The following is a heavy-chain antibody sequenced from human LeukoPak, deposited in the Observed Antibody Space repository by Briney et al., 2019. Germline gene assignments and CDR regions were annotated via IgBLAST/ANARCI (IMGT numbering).Heavy chain of an antibody. D-gene: IGHD2-15*01. Sequence: GGFLRLSCAASGFTFSGYAMSWVRQAPGKGLEWVSAISGSGGSTYYADSVKGRFTISRDNSKNTLYLQMNSLRAEDTAVYYCAKELGYCSGGSCPFDYWGQGTLVTVSS. J-gene: IGHJ4*02. CDR1: GFTFSGYA. CDR2: ISGSGGST. V-gene: IGHV3-23*01. CDR3: AKELGYCSGGSCPFDY.